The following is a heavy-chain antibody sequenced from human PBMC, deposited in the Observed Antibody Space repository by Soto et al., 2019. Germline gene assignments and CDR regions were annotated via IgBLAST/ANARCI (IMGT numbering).Heavy chain of an antibody. Sequence: PSETLSLTCTVSGGSISSYYWSWIRQPPGKGLEWIGYIYYSGSTNYNPSLKSRVNISVDTSKNQFSLKLSSVTAADTAVYYCARLTTVTTSWYFDYWGQGTLVTVSS. V-gene: IGHV4-59*01. CDR2: IYYSGST. J-gene: IGHJ4*02. D-gene: IGHD4-17*01. CDR1: GGSISSYY. CDR3: ARLTTVTTSWYFDY.